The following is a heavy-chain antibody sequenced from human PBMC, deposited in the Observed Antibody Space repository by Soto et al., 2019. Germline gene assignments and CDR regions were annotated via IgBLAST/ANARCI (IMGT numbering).Heavy chain of an antibody. V-gene: IGHV1-18*01. J-gene: IGHJ4*02. CDR1: GYTFTNYG. CDR3: ARGSSTVAFDY. Sequence: QVQLVQSGGEVKKPGASVKVSCKASGYTFTNYGVNWVRQAPGQGLEWMGWINTYNGNTNYAQRLQGRVTLTTDTSTRTAYMELRSLTSDVTAGYYCARGSSTVAFDYWGQGTLVTVSS. CDR2: INTYNGNT. D-gene: IGHD6-13*01.